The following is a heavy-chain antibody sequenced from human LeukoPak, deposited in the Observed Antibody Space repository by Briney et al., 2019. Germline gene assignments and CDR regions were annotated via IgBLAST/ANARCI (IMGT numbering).Heavy chain of an antibody. D-gene: IGHD2-15*01. CDR2: MNAGNGNT. CDR3: ARGRGTSGSNRDFYYYYCMDV. CDR1: GYIFTYYA. J-gene: IGHJ6*03. Sequence: GASVQFSCKASGYIFTYYAIHWLRPAPGQRPEWMGWMNAGNGNTKYSQKFQGRITLIRDTSAATTYMELSSLRHDDLAVYYCARGRGTSGSNRDFYYYYCMDVWGKGTTVTVSS. V-gene: IGHV1-3*01.